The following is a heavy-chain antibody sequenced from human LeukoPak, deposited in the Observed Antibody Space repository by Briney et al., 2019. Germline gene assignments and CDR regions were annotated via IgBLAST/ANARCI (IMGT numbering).Heavy chain of an antibody. Sequence: GGSLRLSCAASGFTVSSNYMSWVRQAPGKGLEWVSVIYSGGSTYYADSVKGRFTISRDNSKNTLYLQMNSLRAEDTAVYYCARGLGSQLVTFDYWGQGTLVTVSS. D-gene: IGHD6-6*01. V-gene: IGHV3-66*01. J-gene: IGHJ4*02. CDR2: IYSGGST. CDR1: GFTVSSNY. CDR3: ARGLGSQLVTFDY.